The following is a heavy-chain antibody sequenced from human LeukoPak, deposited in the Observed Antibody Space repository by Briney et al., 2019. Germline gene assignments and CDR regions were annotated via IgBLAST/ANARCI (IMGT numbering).Heavy chain of an antibody. CDR2: IRYDGSNK. CDR1: GFSSSSYG. CDR3: ARAIHYDILTLAAFDI. D-gene: IGHD3-9*01. V-gene: IGHV3-30*02. J-gene: IGHJ3*02. Sequence: GGSLRLSCAASGFSSSSYGMHWVRQAPGKGLEWVAFIRYDGSNKYYADSVKGRFTISRDNSKNTLYLQMGSLRAEDMAVYYCARAIHYDILTLAAFDIWGQGTMVTVSS.